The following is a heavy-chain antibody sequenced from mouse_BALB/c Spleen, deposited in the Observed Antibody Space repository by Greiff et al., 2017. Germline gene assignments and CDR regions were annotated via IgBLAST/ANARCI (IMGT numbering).Heavy chain of an antibody. CDR2: ISSGSSTI. CDR3: ARSAIYYGNYTWFAY. J-gene: IGHJ3*01. CDR1: GFTFSSFG. Sequence: EVHLVESGGGLVQPGGSRKLSCAASGFTFSSFGMHWVRQAPEKGLEWVAYISSGSSTIYYADTVKGRFTISRDNPKNTLFLQMTSLRSEDTAMYYCARSAIYYGNYTWFAYWGQGTLVTVSA. V-gene: IGHV5-17*02. D-gene: IGHD2-1*01.